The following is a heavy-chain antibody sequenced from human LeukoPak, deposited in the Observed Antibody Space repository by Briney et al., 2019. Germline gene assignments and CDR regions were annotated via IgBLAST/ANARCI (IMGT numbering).Heavy chain of an antibody. J-gene: IGHJ4*02. CDR3: ARRYYYGSGSYSDY. CDR1: GYAFSSYG. V-gene: IGHV1-18*01. CDR2: ISAYNGNA. D-gene: IGHD3-10*01. Sequence: GASVKVSCKASGYAFSSYGISWVRQAPGQGLEWMGWISAYNGNAMYAQKFQGRVTMTTDTSTSTVTMVLRSLRSDGTAVYFCARRYYYGSGSYSDYWGQGTLVTVSS.